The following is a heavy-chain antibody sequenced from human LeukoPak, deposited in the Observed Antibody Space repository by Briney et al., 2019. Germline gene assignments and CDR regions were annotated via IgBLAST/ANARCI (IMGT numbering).Heavy chain of an antibody. CDR1: GGSISSGSYY. J-gene: IGHJ4*02. D-gene: IGHD3-22*01. CDR2: IYTSGST. Sequence: PSETLSLTCTVSGGSISSGSYYWSWIRQPAGKGLEWIGRIYTSGSTNYNPSLKSRVTISVDTSKNQFSLKLSSVTAADTAVYYCAGGSDYYDSSGYLAYWGQGTLVTVSS. V-gene: IGHV4-61*02. CDR3: AGGSDYYDSSGYLAY.